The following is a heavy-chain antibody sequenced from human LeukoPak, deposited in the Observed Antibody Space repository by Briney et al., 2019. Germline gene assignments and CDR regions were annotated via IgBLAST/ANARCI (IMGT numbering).Heavy chain of an antibody. CDR3: ARALVRATMVLYFDL. J-gene: IGHJ2*01. CDR2: ISHSGST. V-gene: IGHV4-34*01. Sequence: SETLSLTCSVSGGSFSGYYWSWIRQPPGKGLEWIGEISHSGSTNYSPSLKSRVTISVDTSKNQFSLNLSSVTAADTAVYYCARALVRATMVLYFDLWGRGTLVTVSS. CDR1: GGSFSGYY. D-gene: IGHD5-12*01.